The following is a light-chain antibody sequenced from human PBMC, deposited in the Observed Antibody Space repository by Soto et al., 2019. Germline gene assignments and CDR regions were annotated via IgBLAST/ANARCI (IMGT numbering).Light chain of an antibody. CDR2: DAS. J-gene: IGKJ1*01. CDR1: QMISTW. V-gene: IGKV1-5*01. CDR3: QQYGSYWT. Sequence: DIQMTQSPSTLSASVGDRVTITCRASQMISTWLAWYQQKPGKAPKLLMYDASSLRNGVPSRFSGSGSGTEFTLTISSLQLDDSATYYCQQYGSYWTFGQGTKVEVK.